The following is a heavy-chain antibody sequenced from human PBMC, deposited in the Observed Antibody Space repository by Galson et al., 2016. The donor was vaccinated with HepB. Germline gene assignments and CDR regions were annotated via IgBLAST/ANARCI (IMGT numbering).Heavy chain of an antibody. Sequence: SVKVSCKASGYTFTSHGIGWVRQAPGQGLEWMGWISAYNGKTKYAQTFQDRVTMTTDTSTNTGYLELRSLRPDDTAVYFCGRAEAVAVFYFDSWGQGSLVTVSS. J-gene: IGHJ4*02. CDR3: GRAEAVAVFYFDS. D-gene: IGHD6-19*01. CDR2: ISAYNGKT. V-gene: IGHV1-18*01. CDR1: GYTFTSHG.